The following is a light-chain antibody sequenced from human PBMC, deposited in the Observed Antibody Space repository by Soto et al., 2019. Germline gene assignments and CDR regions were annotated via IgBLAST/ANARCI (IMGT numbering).Light chain of an antibody. V-gene: IGKV1-39*01. CDR3: QQSYTTPALS. CDR1: QTIITY. J-gene: IGKJ4*01. Sequence: DIQMTQSPSSLSASVGDTVTITCRASQTIITYLNWYQQRPGKAPKLLISGATTLEGGVPSRFSGSGSGTDFTLTISSLQPEDFAAYYCQQSYTTPALSFGGGTNVEL. CDR2: GAT.